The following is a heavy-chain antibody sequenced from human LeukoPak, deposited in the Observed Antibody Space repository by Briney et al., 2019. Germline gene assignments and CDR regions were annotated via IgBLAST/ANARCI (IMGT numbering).Heavy chain of an antibody. D-gene: IGHD1-1*01. V-gene: IGHV3-11*04. CDR3: AREGTGRYYYYYYMDV. CDR2: ISSSGSTI. CDR1: TFTFSDYY. Sequence: GGSLRLSCAASTFTFSDYYMTWIRQAPGKGLEWVSYISSSGSTIYYADSVKGRFTISRDNAKNSLYLQMNSLRAEDTAVYYCAREGTGRYYYYYYMDVWGKGTTVTISS. J-gene: IGHJ6*03.